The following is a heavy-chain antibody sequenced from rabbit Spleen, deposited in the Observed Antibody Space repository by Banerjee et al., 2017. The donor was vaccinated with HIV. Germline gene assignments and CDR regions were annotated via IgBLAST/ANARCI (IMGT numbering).Heavy chain of an antibody. CDR2: TAGGRSTFT. CDR1: GFSFSSSDF. CDR3: ARDGAGGSYFAL. D-gene: IGHD8-1*01. V-gene: IGHV1S40*01. Sequence: QSLEESGGDLVKPGASLTLTCTASGFSFSSSDFMCWVRQAPGKGLEWIACTAGGRSTFTYYASWAKGRFTISKTSSTTVTLQMTSLTAADTAAYFCARDGAGGSYFALWGPGTLVTVS. J-gene: IGHJ4*01.